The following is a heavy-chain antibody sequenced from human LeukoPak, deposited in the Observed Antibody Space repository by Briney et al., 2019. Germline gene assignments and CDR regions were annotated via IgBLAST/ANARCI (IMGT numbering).Heavy chain of an antibody. CDR2: ISGSGGSI. J-gene: IGHJ4*02. V-gene: IGHV3-23*01. D-gene: IGHD2-15*01. CDR3: AKGLGDSCYSASDY. Sequence: GGSLRLSCAASGFTFSSYAMSWVRQAPGKGLEWVSVISGSGGSIYYADSVKGRFTISRDNSRNTLYLQMNSLRAGDTAVYYCAKGLGDSCYSASDYWGQGTLVTVSS. CDR1: GFTFSSYA.